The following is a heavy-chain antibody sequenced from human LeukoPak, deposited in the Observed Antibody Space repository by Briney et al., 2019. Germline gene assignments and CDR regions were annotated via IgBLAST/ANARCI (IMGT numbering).Heavy chain of an antibody. CDR3: ARSADRSGYFREITLYYFDY. Sequence: GGSLRLSCAASGFTFSHAWMTWIRQAPGKGLEWISYISNSGSTIYYADSVKGRFTISRDNAKNSLYLQMNSLRAEDTAVYYCARSADRSGYFREITLYYFDYWGQGTLVTVSS. CDR1: GFTFSHAW. V-gene: IGHV3-11*01. J-gene: IGHJ4*02. D-gene: IGHD3-22*01. CDR2: ISNSGSTI.